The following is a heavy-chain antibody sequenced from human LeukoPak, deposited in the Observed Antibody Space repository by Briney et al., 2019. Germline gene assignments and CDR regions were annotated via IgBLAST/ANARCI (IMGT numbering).Heavy chain of an antibody. CDR3: ARGYYDSRGDSNPFDM. V-gene: IGHV4-59*01. CDR1: GDLISSYC. J-gene: IGHJ3*02. D-gene: IGHD3-22*01. Sequence: PSETLSPTCTVSGDLISSYCWSWIRQPPGRGLEWIGYICHTGSTNYYPSLKSRATISVDTSQNQFSVKLTSVTAADTAMYYCARGYYDSRGDSNPFDMWSQGTMVTVSS. CDR2: ICHTGST.